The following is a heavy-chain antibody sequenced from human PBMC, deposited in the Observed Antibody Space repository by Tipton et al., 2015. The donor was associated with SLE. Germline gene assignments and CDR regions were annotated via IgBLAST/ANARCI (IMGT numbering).Heavy chain of an antibody. V-gene: IGHV4-59*08. D-gene: IGHD2-2*01. CDR3: ARLSPIVVVPAGGFDY. Sequence: LRLSCTVSGGSISSYYWSWIRQPPGKGLEWIGYIYYSGSTNYNPSLKSRVTISVDTSKNQFSLKLSSVTAADSAVYYCARLSPIVVVPAGGFDYWGQGTLVTVSS. CDR1: GGSISSYY. J-gene: IGHJ4*02. CDR2: IYYSGST.